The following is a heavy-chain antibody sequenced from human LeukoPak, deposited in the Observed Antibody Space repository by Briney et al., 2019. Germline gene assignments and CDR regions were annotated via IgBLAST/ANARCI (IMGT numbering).Heavy chain of an antibody. J-gene: IGHJ4*02. CDR1: GGSISSYY. D-gene: IGHD4-17*01. CDR2: IYYSGST. Sequence: NPSETLSLTCTVSGGSISSYYWSWIRQPPGKGLEWIGYIYYSGSTNYNPSLTSRVTITVDTSKNQFSLKLSSVTAADTAVYYCARGYGDYDYWGQGTLVTVSS. V-gene: IGHV4-59*01. CDR3: ARGYGDYDY.